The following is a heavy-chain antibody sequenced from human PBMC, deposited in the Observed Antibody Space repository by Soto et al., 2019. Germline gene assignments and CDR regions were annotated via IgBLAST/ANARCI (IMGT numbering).Heavy chain of an antibody. CDR1: GGTFSSYA. CDR3: ARGPGSGSYYIRWFDP. CDR2: IIPIFGTT. Sequence: SVKVSCKASGGTFSSYAISWVRQAPGQGLEWMGGIIPIFGTTNYAQKFQGRVTMSADESTSTAYMELSSLRSEDTAVYYCARGPGSGSYYIRWFDPWGQGTQVTVSS. D-gene: IGHD3-10*01. J-gene: IGHJ5*02. V-gene: IGHV1-69*13.